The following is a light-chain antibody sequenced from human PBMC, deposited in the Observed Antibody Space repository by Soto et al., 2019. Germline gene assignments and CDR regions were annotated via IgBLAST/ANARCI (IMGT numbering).Light chain of an antibody. CDR3: QHSYSTPLT. CDR2: AAS. Sequence: DIQMTQSPSSLSASVGDRVTITCRASQSISSYLNWYQQKPGKAPKLLIYAASSLQSGVPSRFSGSGSGTDFTLTIGSLHPEDFASYYCQHSYSTPLTVGGGTKVDIK. J-gene: IGKJ4*01. V-gene: IGKV1-39*01. CDR1: QSISSY.